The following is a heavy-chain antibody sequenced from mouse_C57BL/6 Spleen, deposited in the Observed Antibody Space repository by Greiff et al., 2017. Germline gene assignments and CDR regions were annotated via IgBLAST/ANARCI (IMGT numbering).Heavy chain of an antibody. Sequence: VQLQQSGAELMKPGASVKLSCKATGYTFTGYWIEWVKQRPGHGLEWIGEILPGSGSTNYNEKFKGKATFTADTSSNTAYMQLSSLTTEDSAIYCCARHLYYYGSSPWFAYRGQGTLVTVSA. D-gene: IGHD1-1*01. CDR1: GYTFTGYW. CDR3: ARHLYYYGSSPWFAY. V-gene: IGHV1-9*01. CDR2: ILPGSGST. J-gene: IGHJ3*01.